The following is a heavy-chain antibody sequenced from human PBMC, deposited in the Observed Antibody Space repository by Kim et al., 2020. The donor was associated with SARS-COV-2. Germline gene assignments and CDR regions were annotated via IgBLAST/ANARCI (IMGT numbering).Heavy chain of an antibody. Sequence: GGSLRLSCAASGFIFINAWMNWVRQAPGKGLEWVGRIKSKTDGGTTDYAAPVKGRFTISRDDSKDTLFLQMTSLETDDTAVYYCTTVFGTYIRGFFDYWGQGTLVTVSS. CDR1: GFIFINAW. D-gene: IGHD1-26*01. CDR3: TTVFGTYIRGFFDY. V-gene: IGHV3-15*01. J-gene: IGHJ4*02. CDR2: IKSKTDGGTT.